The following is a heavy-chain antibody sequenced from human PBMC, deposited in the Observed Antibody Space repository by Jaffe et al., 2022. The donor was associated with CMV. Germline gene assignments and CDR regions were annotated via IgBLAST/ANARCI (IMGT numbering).Heavy chain of an antibody. CDR2: INPSGGST. V-gene: IGHV1-46*01. CDR3: ARVRKGEDCSSTSCYYYFDY. CDR1: GYTFTSYY. Sequence: QVQLVQSGAEVKKPGASVKVSCKASGYTFTSYYMHWVRQAPGQGLEWMGIINPSGGSTSYAQKFQGRVTMTRDTSTSTVYMELSSLRSEDTAVYYCARVRKGEDCSSTSCYYYFDYWGQGTLVTVSS. D-gene: IGHD2-2*01. J-gene: IGHJ4*02.